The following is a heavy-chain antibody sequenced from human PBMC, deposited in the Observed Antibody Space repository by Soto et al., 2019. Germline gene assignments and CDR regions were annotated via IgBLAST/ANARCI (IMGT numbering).Heavy chain of an antibody. CDR3: ARHADEHSSSPLGYYYGMDV. D-gene: IGHD6-6*01. V-gene: IGHV5-10-1*01. Sequence: GESLKISCKGSGYSFTSYWISWVRQMPGKGLEWMGRIDPSDSYTNYSPSFQGHVTISADKSISTAYLQWSSLKASDTAMYYCARHADEHSSSPLGYYYGMDVWGQGTTVTVSS. CDR2: IDPSDSYT. J-gene: IGHJ6*02. CDR1: GYSFTSYW.